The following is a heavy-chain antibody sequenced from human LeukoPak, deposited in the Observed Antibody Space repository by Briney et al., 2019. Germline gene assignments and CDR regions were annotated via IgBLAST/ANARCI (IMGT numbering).Heavy chain of an antibody. Sequence: GSSVKVSCKASGGTFSSYAISWVRQAPGQGLEWMGRIIPILGTANYAQKFQGRVTVTADKSTSTAYMELRSLRSEDTAVYYCARAGGYSYGYLDHWGQGTLVTVSS. D-gene: IGHD5-18*01. CDR1: GGTFSSYA. J-gene: IGHJ4*02. CDR2: IIPILGTA. CDR3: ARAGGYSYGYLDH. V-gene: IGHV1-69*04.